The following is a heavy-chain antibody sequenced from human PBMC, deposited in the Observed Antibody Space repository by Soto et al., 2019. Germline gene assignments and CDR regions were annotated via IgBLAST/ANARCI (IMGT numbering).Heavy chain of an antibody. Sequence: ASVKVSCKVSGYTLTELSMHWVRQAPGKGLEWMGGFDPEDGETIYAQKFQGRVTMTEDTSTDTAYMELGSLRSEDTAVYYCATLYDSSGYTTGYFDYWGQGTLVTVSS. CDR3: ATLYDSSGYTTGYFDY. V-gene: IGHV1-24*01. J-gene: IGHJ4*02. D-gene: IGHD3-22*01. CDR2: FDPEDGET. CDR1: GYTLTELS.